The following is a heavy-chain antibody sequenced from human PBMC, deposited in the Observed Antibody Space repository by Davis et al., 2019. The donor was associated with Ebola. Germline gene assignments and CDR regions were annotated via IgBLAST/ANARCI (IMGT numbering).Heavy chain of an antibody. V-gene: IGHV3-9*01. J-gene: IGHJ4*02. CDR2: ISWNSGSI. CDR1: GFTFDDYA. CDR3: AKDIAAAGNRGYFDY. D-gene: IGHD6-13*01. Sequence: PGGSLRLSCAASGFTFDDYAMHWVRQAPGKGLEWVSGISWNSGSIGYADSVKGRFTISRDNAKNSLYLQMNSLRAEDTALYYCAKDIAAAGNRGYFDYWGQGTLVTVSS.